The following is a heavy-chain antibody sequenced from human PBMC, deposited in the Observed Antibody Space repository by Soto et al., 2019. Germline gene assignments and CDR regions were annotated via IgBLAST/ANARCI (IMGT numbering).Heavy chain of an antibody. Sequence: QLQLQESGSGLVKPSQTLSLTCAVSGGSISSGGYSLSWIRHPPGKGLEWIGYIYHTGSTYYNPYLKRLVSISVDRSKKQVSLKLSSVTAADTAVYYCAISQTTVTSYDYLGQGTLVTVS. CDR3: AISQTTVTSYDY. V-gene: IGHV4-30-2*01. CDR1: GGSISSGGYS. J-gene: IGHJ4*02. CDR2: IYHTGST. D-gene: IGHD4-17*01.